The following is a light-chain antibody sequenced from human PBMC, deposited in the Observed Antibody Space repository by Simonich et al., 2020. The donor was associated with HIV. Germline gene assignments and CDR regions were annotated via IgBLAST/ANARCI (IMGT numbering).Light chain of an antibody. J-gene: IGLJ3*02. CDR2: DVN. CDR1: SSDVGNHIY. CDR3: CSYAGTYKV. Sequence: QSALTQPRAVSGSPGQSVTMSCHGTSSDVGNHIYVSWYQHHPGKAPKVIIYDVNKRPSGVPDRFSGSKSGNTASLTISGLQAEDEADYYCCSYAGTYKVFGGGTKLTVL. V-gene: IGLV2-11*01.